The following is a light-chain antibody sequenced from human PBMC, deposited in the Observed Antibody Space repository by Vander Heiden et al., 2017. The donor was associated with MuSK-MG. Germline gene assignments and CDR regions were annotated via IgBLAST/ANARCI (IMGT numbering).Light chain of an antibody. CDR2: GVY. CDR3: SSYTSTSTVV. Sequence: GSPGQSITISCTGTSGDIGGYNYVSWYQQHPGKATKLVIYGVYNRPSGVSYRFSGSKSGNTASLTISGRQADDEAEYYCSSYTSTSTVVFGGGTKLTVL. J-gene: IGLJ2*01. CDR1: SGDIGGYNY. V-gene: IGLV2-14*03.